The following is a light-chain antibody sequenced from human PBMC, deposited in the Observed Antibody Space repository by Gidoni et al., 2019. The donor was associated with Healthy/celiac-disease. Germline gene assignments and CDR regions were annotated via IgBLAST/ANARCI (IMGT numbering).Light chain of an antibody. V-gene: IGKV3-15*01. Sequence: IVMTQSPATRSVSPGERATLSCRASQSVSSNLAWYQQKPGQAPRLLIYGASTRATGIPARFSGSGSGTEFTLTISSLQSEDFAVYYCQQYNNWPPWTFGQGTKVEIK. CDR3: QQYNNWPPWT. J-gene: IGKJ1*01. CDR1: QSVSSN. CDR2: GAS.